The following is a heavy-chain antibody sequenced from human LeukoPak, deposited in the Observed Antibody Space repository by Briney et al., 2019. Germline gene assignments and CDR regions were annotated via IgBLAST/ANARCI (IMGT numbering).Heavy chain of an antibody. CDR1: GGSISDNY. J-gene: IGHJ4*02. CDR3: ARGYKATAGNNVDY. V-gene: IGHV4-4*07. CDR2: IYTSGST. Sequence: SETLSLTCTVSGGSISDNYWDWIRQPAGKGLEWIGHIYTSGSTNYNPSFKSRVTMSADTSQNQISLRLSSVTAADTAVYYCARGYKATAGNNVDYWGQGTLVTVSS. D-gene: IGHD6-13*01.